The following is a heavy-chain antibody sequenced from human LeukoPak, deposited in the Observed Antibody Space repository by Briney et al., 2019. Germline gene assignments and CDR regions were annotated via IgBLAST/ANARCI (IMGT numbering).Heavy chain of an antibody. V-gene: IGHV4-39*01. D-gene: IGHD1-1*01. J-gene: IGHJ4*02. Sequence: SETLSITCSVSGDSISSGRNYWGWIRQSPGKGLEWIASIYSSGNTHSNPSLKSRVSISVDTSKNQVSLKLYSVTASDAAIYYCARHLSGTTMSHYFDFWGQGTLVTVSS. CDR3: ARHLSGTTMSHYFDF. CDR1: GDSISSGRNY. CDR2: IYSSGNT.